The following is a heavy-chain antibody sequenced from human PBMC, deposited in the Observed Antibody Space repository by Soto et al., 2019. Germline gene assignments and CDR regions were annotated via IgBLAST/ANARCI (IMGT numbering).Heavy chain of an antibody. V-gene: IGHV4-59*01. CDR3: ARVGSSGWSRDY. D-gene: IGHD6-19*01. CDR2: IFYSGVT. Sequence: SETLSLTCTVSGGSISGYYWTWIRQPPGKGLEWIGYIFYSGVTNYNPSLKSRVTLSVDTSKNQFSLKLRSVTAADTAVYYCARVGSSGWSRDYWGRGTLVTVSS. J-gene: IGHJ4*02. CDR1: GGSISGYY.